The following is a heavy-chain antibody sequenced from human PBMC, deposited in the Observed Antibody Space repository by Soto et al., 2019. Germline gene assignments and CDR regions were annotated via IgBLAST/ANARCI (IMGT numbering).Heavy chain of an antibody. V-gene: IGHV1-18*01. J-gene: IGHJ4*02. D-gene: IGHD2-15*01. Sequence: ASVKVSCKASGYTFTSYGISWVRQAPGQGLEWMGWISAYNGNTNYAQKLQGRVTMTTDTSTSTAYMELRSLRSDDTAVYYCARVLAYCSGGSCYWNAFDYWGQGTLVTVYS. CDR3: ARVLAYCSGGSCYWNAFDY. CDR1: GYTFTSYG. CDR2: ISAYNGNT.